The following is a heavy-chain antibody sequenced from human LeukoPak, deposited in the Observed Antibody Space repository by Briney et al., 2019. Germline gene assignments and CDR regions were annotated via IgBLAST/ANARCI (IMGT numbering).Heavy chain of an antibody. D-gene: IGHD6-19*01. CDR3: AREQWLGYFDY. CDR2: IYYSGST. V-gene: IGHV4-59*01. CDR1: GGSISSYY. Sequence: PSETLSLTCTVSGGSISSYYWSWIRQPPGKGLEWIGYIYYSGSTNYNPSLKSRVTISVDTSKNQFPLKLSSVTAADTAVYYCAREQWLGYFDYWGQGTLVTVSS. J-gene: IGHJ4*02.